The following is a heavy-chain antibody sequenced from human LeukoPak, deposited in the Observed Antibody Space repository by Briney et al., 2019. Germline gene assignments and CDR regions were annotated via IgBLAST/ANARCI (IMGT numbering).Heavy chain of an antibody. Sequence: GGSLRLSCAGSGFSFSSFSLDWVRQAPGKGLEWVLFIRGSSSYIYYADSVKGRFTISTDKAKNSLDLQMNNLRAEDTAVYYCAREGVGYYLDQWGQGTLVTVSS. CDR2: IRGSSSYI. J-gene: IGHJ4*02. V-gene: IGHV3-21*01. CDR3: AREGVGYYLDQ. CDR1: GFSFSSFS. D-gene: IGHD2-15*01.